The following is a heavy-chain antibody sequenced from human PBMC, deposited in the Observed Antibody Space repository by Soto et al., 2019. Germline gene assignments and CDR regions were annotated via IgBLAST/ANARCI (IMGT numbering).Heavy chain of an antibody. V-gene: IGHV3-23*01. CDR3: AKDGSWGDHYYFDN. Sequence: EVQLLESGGGLVRPGGSLRLSCRVSGFMFSSYAMTWVRQVPGNGLEWVSSISGSGGSIYYSDSVRGRFTISRDNSKKVLYLEMNRLKGDDTAVYFCAKDGSWGDHYYFDNWGQGTLVTVSS. CDR2: ISGSGGSI. J-gene: IGHJ4*02. D-gene: IGHD2-21*02. CDR1: GFMFSSYA.